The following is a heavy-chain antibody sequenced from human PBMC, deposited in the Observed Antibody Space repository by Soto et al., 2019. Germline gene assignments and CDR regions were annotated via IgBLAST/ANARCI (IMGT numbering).Heavy chain of an antibody. CDR3: ARESLDSSSPGSGSWFDP. Sequence: SETLSLTCTVPGGSISSYYWSWIRQPPGKGLEWIGYIYYSGSTNYNPSLKSRVTISVDTSKNQFSLKLSSVTAADTAVYYCARESLDSSSPGSGSWFDPWGQGTLVTVSS. CDR1: GGSISSYY. J-gene: IGHJ5*02. D-gene: IGHD6-6*01. CDR2: IYYSGST. V-gene: IGHV4-59*01.